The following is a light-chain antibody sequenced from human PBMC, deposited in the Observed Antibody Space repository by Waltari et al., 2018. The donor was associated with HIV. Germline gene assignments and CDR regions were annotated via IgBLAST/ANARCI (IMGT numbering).Light chain of an antibody. CDR3: QQRSTWNT. V-gene: IGKV3-11*01. Sequence: PATLSLSPGERATLSCRASQSVNIYLTWYQQKPGQAPRLLIYDASNRATGIPARFSGSGSGTDFTLTISSLEPEDFAVYYCQQRSTWNTFGQGTKLEMK. CDR1: QSVNIY. CDR2: DAS. J-gene: IGKJ2*01.